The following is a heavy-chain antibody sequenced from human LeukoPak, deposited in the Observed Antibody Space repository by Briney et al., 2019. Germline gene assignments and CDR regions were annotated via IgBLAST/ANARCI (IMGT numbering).Heavy chain of an antibody. D-gene: IGHD3-22*01. V-gene: IGHV3-48*01. CDR3: ARDLSGRDSSGYHRSFDC. J-gene: IGHJ4*02. CDR2: ISSSSSTI. Sequence: GGSLRLSCAASGFTFSSYSMNWVRQAPGKGLEWVSYISSSSSTIYYADSVKGRFTISRDNAKNSLYLQMNSLRADDTAVYYCARDLSGRDSSGYHRSFDCWGQGTLVTVSS. CDR1: GFTFSSYS.